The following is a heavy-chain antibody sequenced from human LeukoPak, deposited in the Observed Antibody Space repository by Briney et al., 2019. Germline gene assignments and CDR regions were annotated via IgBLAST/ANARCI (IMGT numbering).Heavy chain of an antibody. CDR1: GGSISRSGYY. V-gene: IGHV4-61*02. D-gene: IGHD6-25*01. Sequence: SETLSLTCAVSGGSISRSGYYWSWIRQPAGKGLEWIGRIYTSGSTNYNPSLKSRVTISVDTSKNQFSLKLSSVTAADTAVYYCASQRDLRGYSFDPWGQGTLVTVSS. CDR2: IYTSGST. J-gene: IGHJ5*02. CDR3: ASQRDLRGYSFDP.